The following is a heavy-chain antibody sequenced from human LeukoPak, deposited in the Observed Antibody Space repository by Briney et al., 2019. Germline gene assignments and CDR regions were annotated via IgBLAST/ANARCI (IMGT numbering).Heavy chain of an antibody. J-gene: IGHJ5*02. V-gene: IGHV3-74*01. CDR1: GFTLSTYW. CDR2: INTDGSAT. D-gene: IGHD2-2*01. Sequence: GGSLRLSCAASGFTLSTYWMRWVRQAPGKGLMWVSHINTDGSATSYADSVKGRFTISRDNARNTLYLQMNSLRAEDTAVYYCARDLGSCSSTCCQTNWFHPWGQGTQVTVSS. CDR3: ARDLGSCSSTCCQTNWFHP.